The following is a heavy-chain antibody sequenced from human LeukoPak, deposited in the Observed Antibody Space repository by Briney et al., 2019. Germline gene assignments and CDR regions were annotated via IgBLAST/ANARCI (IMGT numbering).Heavy chain of an antibody. V-gene: IGHV3-7*04. Sequence: PGGSLRLSCAASGFTFSSYWMTWVRQAPGKGLEWVANIKQDGSEKYYVDSVKGRFTISRDNAKNSLYLQMNSLRAEDTAVYYCAGGLTTWIRYYYYYMDVWGKGTTVTVSS. CDR2: IKQDGSEK. CDR1: GFTFSSYW. D-gene: IGHD5-18*01. J-gene: IGHJ6*03. CDR3: AGGLTTWIRYYYYYMDV.